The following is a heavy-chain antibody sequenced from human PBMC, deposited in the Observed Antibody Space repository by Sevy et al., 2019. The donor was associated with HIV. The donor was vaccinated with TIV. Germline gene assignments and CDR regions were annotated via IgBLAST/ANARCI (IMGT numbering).Heavy chain of an antibody. Sequence: SETLSLTCTVSGGSISSYYWSWIRQPPGKGLEWIGYIYYSGSTNYNPSLKSRVTISVDTSKNQFSLKLSSVTAADTAVYYCARGGGYYISGSLWGQGTLVTVSS. CDR1: GGSISSYY. CDR3: ARGGGYYISGSL. V-gene: IGHV4-59*01. D-gene: IGHD3-10*01. CDR2: IYYSGST. J-gene: IGHJ4*02.